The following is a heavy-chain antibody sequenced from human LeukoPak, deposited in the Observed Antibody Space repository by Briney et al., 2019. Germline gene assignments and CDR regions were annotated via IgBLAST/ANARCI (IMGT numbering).Heavy chain of an antibody. Sequence: SETLSLTCTVSGYSISSSYYWSWIRQPPGKGLEWIGYIYYSGSTNYNPSLKSRVTISVDTSKNQFSLKLSSVTAADTAVYYCARKRGYYYYMDVWGKGTTVTVSS. J-gene: IGHJ6*03. V-gene: IGHV4-61*01. CDR1: GYSISSSYY. CDR3: ARKRGYYYYMDV. CDR2: IYYSGST.